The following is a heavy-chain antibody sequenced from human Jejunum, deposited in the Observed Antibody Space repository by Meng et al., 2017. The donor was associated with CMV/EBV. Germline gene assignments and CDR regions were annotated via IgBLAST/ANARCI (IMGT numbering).Heavy chain of an antibody. CDR2: INPKTGGT. D-gene: IGHD1-14*01. J-gene: IGHJ4*02. V-gene: IGHV1-2*02. CDR3: SSAPGDY. Sequence: QVSCQASGYSFSDYYMNWVRQAPGQGLEWMGWINPKTGGTDYAQKFQGRVTLTRDTSITTVYMELSNLKSDDSAVYYCSSAPGDYWGQGTLGTVSS. CDR1: GYSFSDYY.